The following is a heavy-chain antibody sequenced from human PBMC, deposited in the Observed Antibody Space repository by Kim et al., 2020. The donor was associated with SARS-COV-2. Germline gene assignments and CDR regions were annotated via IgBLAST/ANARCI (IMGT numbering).Heavy chain of an antibody. V-gene: IGHV3-33*01. CDR2: K. Sequence: KYTSDSVKGRFTIYRDNSKNTLYLQMNRLRDEDTAVYYCARTFDTCYFDLWRQGTFVTV. CDR3: ARTFDTCYFDL. D-gene: IGHD5-18*01. J-gene: IGHJ4*02.